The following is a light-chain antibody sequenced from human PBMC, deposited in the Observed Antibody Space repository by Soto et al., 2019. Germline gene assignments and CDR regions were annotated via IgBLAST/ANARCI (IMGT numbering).Light chain of an antibody. V-gene: IGLV2-14*01. Sequence: QSALTQPASVSGSPGQSITISCTGTSSDVGGYNYVSWYQQHPGKAPKLMIYDVSNRPSGVSNRFSDSKSGNTASLTISGIQAEDEADYYCSSYTSSSTYVFGTGTKLTVL. CDR1: SSDVGGYNY. J-gene: IGLJ1*01. CDR3: SSYTSSSTYV. CDR2: DVS.